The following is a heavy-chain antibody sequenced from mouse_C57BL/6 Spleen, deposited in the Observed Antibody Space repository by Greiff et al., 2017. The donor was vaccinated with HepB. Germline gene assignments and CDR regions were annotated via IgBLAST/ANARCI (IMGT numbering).Heavy chain of an antibody. D-gene: IGHD2-3*01. CDR2: SRNKANDYTT. Sequence: EVQLVESGGGLVQSGRSLRLSCATSGFTFSDFYMEWVRQAPGKGLEWIAASRNKANDYTTEYSASVKGRFIVSRDTSQSILYLQMNALRAEDTAIYYCARDAHDGYYGYAMDYWGQGTSVTVSS. V-gene: IGHV7-1*01. CDR3: ARDAHDGYYGYAMDY. J-gene: IGHJ4*01. CDR1: GFTFSDFY.